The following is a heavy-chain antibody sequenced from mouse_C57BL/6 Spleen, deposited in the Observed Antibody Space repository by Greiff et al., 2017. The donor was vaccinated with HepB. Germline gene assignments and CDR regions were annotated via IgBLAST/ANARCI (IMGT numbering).Heavy chain of an antibody. J-gene: IGHJ1*03. CDR3: ARRDDYYGSSYGYFDV. CDR1: GYSITSGYY. Sequence: VQLKESGPGLVKPSQSLSLTCSVTGYSITSGYYWNWIRQFPGNKLEWMGYISYDGSNNYNPSLKNRISITRDTSKNQFFLKLNSVTTEDTATYYCARRDDYYGSSYGYFDVWGTGTTVTVSS. CDR2: ISYDGSN. V-gene: IGHV3-6*01. D-gene: IGHD1-1*01.